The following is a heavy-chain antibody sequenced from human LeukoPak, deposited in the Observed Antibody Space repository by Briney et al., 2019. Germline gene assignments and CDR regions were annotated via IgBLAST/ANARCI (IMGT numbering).Heavy chain of an antibody. CDR1: GFTFSSYG. CDR2: TSYDGSNK. CDR3: ALSSSWYGGFFDY. V-gene: IGHV3-30*03. Sequence: PGGSLRLSCAASGFTFSSYGMHWVRQAPGKGLEWVAVTSYDGSNKYYADSVKGRFTISRDNSKNTLYLQMNSLRAEDTAVYYCALSSSWYGGFFDYWGQGTLVTVSS. D-gene: IGHD6-13*01. J-gene: IGHJ4*02.